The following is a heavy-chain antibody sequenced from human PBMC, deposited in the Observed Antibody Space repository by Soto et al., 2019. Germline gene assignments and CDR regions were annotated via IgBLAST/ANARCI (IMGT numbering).Heavy chain of an antibody. D-gene: IGHD3-16*02. CDR3: AKSRVFIGAIVTLLDS. Sequence: GSLRLSCASSGFPFSSYWMHWVRQAPGKGLEWVASISNNGDTAYYADSVKGRFTISRGNSENTLYLQMNGLRADDTALYFCAKSRVFIGAIVTLLDSWGQGTQVTVSS. CDR2: ISNNGDTA. V-gene: IGHV3-23*01. CDR1: GFPFSSYW. J-gene: IGHJ4*02.